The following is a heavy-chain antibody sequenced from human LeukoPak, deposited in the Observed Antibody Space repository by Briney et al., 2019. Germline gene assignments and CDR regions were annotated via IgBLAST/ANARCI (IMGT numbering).Heavy chain of an antibody. V-gene: IGHV3-53*01. CDR3: ARGGYCSGGSCYSHWGTLDI. Sequence: PGGSLRLSCAASGFTVSSNYMSWVRQAPGKGLEWVSVIYSGGSTYYADSVKGRFTISRDNSKNTLYLQMSSLRAEDTAIYYCARGGYCSGGSCYSHWGTLDIWGQGTMVTVSS. CDR2: IYSGGST. J-gene: IGHJ3*02. CDR1: GFTVSSNY. D-gene: IGHD2-15*01.